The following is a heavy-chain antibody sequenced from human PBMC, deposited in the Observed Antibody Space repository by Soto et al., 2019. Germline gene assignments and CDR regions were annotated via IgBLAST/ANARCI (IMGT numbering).Heavy chain of an antibody. J-gene: IGHJ5*02. CDR2: IKQDGSGK. CDR1: GFTFSSYW. CDR3: ARAGCYPYHWFDP. D-gene: IGHD2-15*01. Sequence: EVQLVESGGGLVQPGGSLRLSCAASGFTFSSYWMSWVRQAPGKGLEWVANIKQDGSGKYYVDSVKGRFTISRDNSKNYRYPQMSSLRAGDTAVYYCARAGCYPYHWFDPWGQGALVPVSP. V-gene: IGHV3-7*05.